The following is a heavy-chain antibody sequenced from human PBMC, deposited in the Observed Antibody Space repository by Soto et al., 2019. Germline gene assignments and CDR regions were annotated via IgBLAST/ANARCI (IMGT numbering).Heavy chain of an antibody. Sequence: GGSLRLSFAASGFTVSSNYMSWVRQAPGKGLEWVSVIYSGGSTYYADSVKGRFTISRDNSKNTLYLQMNSLRAEDTAVYYCARPTTAGYYYYGMDVWGQGTTVTVSS. CDR3: ARPTTAGYYYYGMDV. J-gene: IGHJ6*02. V-gene: IGHV3-53*01. CDR2: IYSGGST. CDR1: GFTVSSNY. D-gene: IGHD4-17*01.